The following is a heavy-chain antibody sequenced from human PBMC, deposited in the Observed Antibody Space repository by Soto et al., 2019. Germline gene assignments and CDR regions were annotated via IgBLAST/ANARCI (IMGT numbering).Heavy chain of an antibody. CDR3: ARLQHSGSGSYYHYYYYYGMDV. CDR2: IYYSGST. Sequence: SETLSLTCTVSGGSISSYYWSWIRQPPGKGLEWIGYIYYSGSTNYNPSLKSRVTISVDTSKNQFSLKLSSVTAADTAVYYCARLQHSGSGSYYHYYYYYGMDVWGQGTTVTVSS. CDR1: GGSISSYY. D-gene: IGHD3-10*01. V-gene: IGHV4-59*08. J-gene: IGHJ6*02.